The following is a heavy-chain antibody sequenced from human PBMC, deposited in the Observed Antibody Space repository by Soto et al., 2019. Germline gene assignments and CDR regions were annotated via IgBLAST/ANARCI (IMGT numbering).Heavy chain of an antibody. CDR1: GGSFSGYY. J-gene: IGHJ6*02. Sequence: SETLSLTCAVYGGSFSGYYWTWIRQPPGKGLEWIGEINHSGSTNYNPSLKSRVTISVDTSKNQFSLKLSSVTAADTAVYYCALQDILTGYDYYGMDVWGQGTTVTVSS. D-gene: IGHD3-9*01. V-gene: IGHV4-34*01. CDR3: ALQDILTGYDYYGMDV. CDR2: INHSGST.